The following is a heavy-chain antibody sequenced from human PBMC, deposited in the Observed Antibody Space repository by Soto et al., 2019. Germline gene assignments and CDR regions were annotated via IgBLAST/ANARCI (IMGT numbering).Heavy chain of an antibody. D-gene: IGHD4-17*01. Sequence: EVQLLESGGGLVQPGGSLRLSCAASGFTFSSYAMSWVRQAPGKGLEWVSTISGSGGSTYYADSVKGRFTISRDNSKNTLYLQMNGLRAEDTAVYYCASPRDYGDYLTFDCWGLGTLVTVSS. CDR2: ISGSGGST. CDR3: ASPRDYGDYLTFDC. CDR1: GFTFSSYA. J-gene: IGHJ4*02. V-gene: IGHV3-23*01.